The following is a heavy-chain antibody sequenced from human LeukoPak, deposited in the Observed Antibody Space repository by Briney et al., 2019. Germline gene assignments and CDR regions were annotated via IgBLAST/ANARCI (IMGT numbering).Heavy chain of an antibody. CDR1: GGSISSYY. CDR2: IYTSGST. V-gene: IGHV4-4*09. J-gene: IGHJ6*03. CDR3: STGPMDV. D-gene: IGHD2-2*01. Sequence: SGTLSLTCTVSGGSISSYYWSWIRQPPGKGLEWIGYIYTSGSTNYNPSLKSRVTISVDTSKNQFSLKLSSVTAADTAVYYCSTGPMDVWGKGTTVTVSS.